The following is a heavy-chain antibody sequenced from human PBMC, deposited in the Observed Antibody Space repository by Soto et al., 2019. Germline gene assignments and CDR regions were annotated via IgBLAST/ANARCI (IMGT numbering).Heavy chain of an antibody. V-gene: IGHV5-10-1*01. D-gene: IGHD2-2*01. J-gene: IGHJ4*02. CDR1: GYSFTSYW. Sequence: PGESLKISCKGSGYSFTSYWISWVRQMPGKGLEWMGRIDPSDSYTNYSPSFQGHVTISADKSISTAYLQWSSLKASDTAMYYCAIPRGPGLLSAPDYWGQGTLVPSPQ. CDR2: IDPSDSYT. CDR3: AIPRGPGLLSAPDY.